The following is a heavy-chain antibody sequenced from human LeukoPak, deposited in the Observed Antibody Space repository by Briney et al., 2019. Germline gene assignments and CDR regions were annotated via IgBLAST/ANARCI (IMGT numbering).Heavy chain of an antibody. J-gene: IGHJ4*02. CDR3: ARIIHVDYTPLYYFDH. CDR2: IKRDGDEK. CDR1: GFTFSAYW. V-gene: IGHV3-7*01. Sequence: PGRSLRLSCAASGFTFSAYWMSWVRLTPGKGLEWVANIKRDGDEKYSVDSVKGRFTIFRDNAKNSLYLQMNSLKAEDTAVYYCARIIHVDYTPLYYFDHWGQGTLVTVSS. D-gene: IGHD3-16*01.